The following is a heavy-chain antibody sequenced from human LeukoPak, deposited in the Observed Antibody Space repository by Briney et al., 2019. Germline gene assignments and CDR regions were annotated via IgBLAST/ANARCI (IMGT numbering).Heavy chain of an antibody. V-gene: IGHV1-2*02. CDR2: IKSNSGDT. Sequence: ASVKVSCKASGYTSTDYYIHWVRLAPGQGLEWMGWIKSNSGDTDYAQKFHGRVTMTRDMSTNTVYLELSSLRSDDTAVYYCARENPHFDYWGQGTLVTVSS. CDR3: ARENPHFDY. CDR1: GYTSTDYY. D-gene: IGHD1-14*01. J-gene: IGHJ4*02.